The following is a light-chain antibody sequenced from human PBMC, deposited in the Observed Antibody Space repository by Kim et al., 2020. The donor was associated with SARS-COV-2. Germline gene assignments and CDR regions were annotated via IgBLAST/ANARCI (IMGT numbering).Light chain of an antibody. Sequence: TVGLTYTLSSEHSTYIVAWHQQQPGKAPRYLMKLEKSRSYNEGSGVPDRFSGSSSGADRYLTISNLRSEDEADYFCETWDSNTGVFGGGTRVTVL. V-gene: IGLV4-60*03. CDR2: LEKSRSY. J-gene: IGLJ3*02. CDR3: ETWDSNTGV. CDR1: SEHSTYI.